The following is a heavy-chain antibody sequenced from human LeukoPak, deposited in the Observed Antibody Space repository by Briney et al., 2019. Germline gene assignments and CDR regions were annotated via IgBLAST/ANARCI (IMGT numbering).Heavy chain of an antibody. V-gene: IGHV3-53*01. Sequence: PGGSLRLSCAASGFTLSINYMSSVCQAPGKGLEWVSISYSDSNTNYADSVTGRFTISRDTSQNTLSLQMNSLRAEDTAVYYCVRKNRDFNAAFDIRGQGTVVTVSS. CDR3: VRKNRDFNAAFDI. J-gene: IGHJ3*02. CDR2: SYSDSNT. CDR1: GFTLSINY. D-gene: IGHD1-14*01.